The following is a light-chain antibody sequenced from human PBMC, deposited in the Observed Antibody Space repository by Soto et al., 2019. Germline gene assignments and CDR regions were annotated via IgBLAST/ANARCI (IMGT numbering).Light chain of an antibody. CDR1: QDLDNY. Sequence: DIQLSQSPSLLSASVGVRVTITCLAIQDLDNYLAWYRQTPGEAPKLLIYGPYTLQSVVPRSFSGAGSGTEFSLTISSLQPEDFAIYYCQQLNGSPPITFGQGTRVDIK. V-gene: IGKV1-9*01. J-gene: IGKJ5*01. CDR2: GPY. CDR3: QQLNGSPPIT.